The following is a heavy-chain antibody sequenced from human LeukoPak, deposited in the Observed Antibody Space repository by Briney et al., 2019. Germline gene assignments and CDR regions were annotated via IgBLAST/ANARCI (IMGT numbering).Heavy chain of an antibody. V-gene: IGHV3-48*03. Sequence: PGGSLRLPCVVSGFTFSSYEMNWVRQAPGMGLEWVSYICSRGSYIYYAESVKGRFTISRDNAKNSLYLQMNSLRAEDTAVYYCARDLYYFGSGSYVPGLPDYWGQGTLVTVSS. CDR2: ICSRGSYI. J-gene: IGHJ4*02. CDR3: ARDLYYFGSGSYVPGLPDY. CDR1: GFTFSSYE. D-gene: IGHD3-10*01.